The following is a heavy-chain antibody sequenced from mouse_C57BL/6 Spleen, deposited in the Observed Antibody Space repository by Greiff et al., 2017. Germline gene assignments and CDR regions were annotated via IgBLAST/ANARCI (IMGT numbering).Heavy chain of an antibody. D-gene: IGHD2-3*01. V-gene: IGHV1-61*01. Sequence: QVQLQQPGAELVMPGASVKLSCKASGYTFTSYWMDWVKQRPGQGLEWIGNIYPSDSETHYNQKFKDKATLTVDKSSSTAYMQLSSLTSEDSAVYYWARNGYSPYYAMDYWGQGTSVTVSS. J-gene: IGHJ4*01. CDR1: GYTFTSYW. CDR3: ARNGYSPYYAMDY. CDR2: IYPSDSET.